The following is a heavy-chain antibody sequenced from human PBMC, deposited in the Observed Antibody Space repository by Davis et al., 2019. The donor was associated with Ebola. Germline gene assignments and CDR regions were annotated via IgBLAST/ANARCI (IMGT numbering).Heavy chain of an antibody. Sequence: PSETLSLTCAAYGGSFSGYYWTWIRQPPGKGLEWIGEINHSERTNYNPALKSRVTISVDTSKNQFSLKVTSVTAADTAVYYCARARSYDSSAYYYHAFDIWGQGTMVTVSS. J-gene: IGHJ3*02. CDR1: GGSFSGYY. D-gene: IGHD3-22*01. CDR2: INHSERT. V-gene: IGHV4-34*01. CDR3: ARARSYDSSAYYYHAFDI.